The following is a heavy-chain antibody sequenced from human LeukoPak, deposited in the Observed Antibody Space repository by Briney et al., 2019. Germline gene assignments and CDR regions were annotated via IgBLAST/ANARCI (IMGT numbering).Heavy chain of an antibody. CDR2: ISAYNGNT. CDR3: ARDSRLSYDSSGYYFGDIDY. Sequence: GASVKVSCKASGYTFTSYGISWVRQAPGQGLEWMGWISAYNGNTNYAQKLQGRVTMTTDTSTSTAYMELRSLRSDDKAVYYCARDSRLSYDSSGYYFGDIDYWGQGTLVTVSS. CDR1: GYTFTSYG. J-gene: IGHJ4*02. D-gene: IGHD3-22*01. V-gene: IGHV1-18*01.